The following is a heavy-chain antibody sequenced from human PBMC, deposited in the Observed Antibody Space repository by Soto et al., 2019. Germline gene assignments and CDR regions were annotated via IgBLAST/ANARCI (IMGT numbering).Heavy chain of an antibody. J-gene: IGHJ4*02. V-gene: IGHV1-3*01. Sequence: ASVKVSCKASGYTFTSYAMHWVRQAPGQRLEWMGWINAGNVNTKYSQKFQGRVTIRRDTSASTAYMELSSLRSEDTAVYYCARGLIVVVTAIPYWGQGTLVTVSS. D-gene: IGHD2-21*02. CDR1: GYTFTSYA. CDR3: ARGLIVVVTAIPY. CDR2: INAGNVNT.